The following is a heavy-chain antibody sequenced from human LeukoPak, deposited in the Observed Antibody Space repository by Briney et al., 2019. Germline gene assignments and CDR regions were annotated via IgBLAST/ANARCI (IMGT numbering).Heavy chain of an antibody. CDR2: IRRKAYGGTT. CDR1: GFTFGDYA. Sequence: PGRSLRLSCSASGFTFGDYAMSWFRQAPGKGLEWVGFIRRKAYGGTTEYAASVKGRFSISRDDSKSIAYPQMNSMKTEDTAVYYCTRTYYDFWSGYYRSDYAFNIWGQGTMVTVSS. V-gene: IGHV3-49*03. D-gene: IGHD3-3*01. CDR3: TRTYYDFWSGYYRSDYAFNI. J-gene: IGHJ3*02.